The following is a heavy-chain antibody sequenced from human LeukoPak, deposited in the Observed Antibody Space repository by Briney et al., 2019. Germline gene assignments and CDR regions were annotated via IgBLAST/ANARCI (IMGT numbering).Heavy chain of an antibody. CDR1: GFTFSSYG. CDR3: AELGITMIGGV. J-gene: IGHJ6*04. Sequence: GGSLRLSCAASGFTFSSYGMHWVRQAPGKGLEWASYISSSGSTIYYADSVKGRFTISRDNAKNSLYLQMNSLRAEDTAVYYCAELGITMIGGVWGKGTTVTISS. CDR2: ISSSGSTI. V-gene: IGHV3-48*04. D-gene: IGHD3-10*02.